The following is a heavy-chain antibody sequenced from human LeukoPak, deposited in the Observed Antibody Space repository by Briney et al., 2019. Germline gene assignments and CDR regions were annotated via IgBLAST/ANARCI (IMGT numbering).Heavy chain of an antibody. J-gene: IGHJ4*02. V-gene: IGHV1-18*01. CDR2: ISAYNGNT. D-gene: IGHD2-2*02. CDR3: ARGNGYCSSTSCYRGDY. Sequence: ASVKVSCKASGYTFTSYGISWVRQAPGQGLEWMGWISAYNGNTNYAQKLQGRVTMTTDTSTSTAYMELRSLRSGDTAVYYCARGNGYCSSTSCYRGDYWGQGTLVTVSS. CDR1: GYTFTSYG.